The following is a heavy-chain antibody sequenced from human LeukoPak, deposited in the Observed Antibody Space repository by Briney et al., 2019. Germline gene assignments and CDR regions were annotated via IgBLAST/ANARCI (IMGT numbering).Heavy chain of an antibody. CDR3: ASMVRGVPYYFDY. J-gene: IGHJ4*02. CDR2: IYYSGST. CDR1: GGSISSYY. V-gene: IGHV4-59*08. Sequence: SETLSLTCTVSGGSISSYYWSWIRQPPGKGQEWIGNIYYSGSTNYNPSLKSRVTISVDTSKNQFSLKLSSVTAADAAVYYCASMVRGVPYYFDYWAQGTLVTVSS. D-gene: IGHD3-10*01.